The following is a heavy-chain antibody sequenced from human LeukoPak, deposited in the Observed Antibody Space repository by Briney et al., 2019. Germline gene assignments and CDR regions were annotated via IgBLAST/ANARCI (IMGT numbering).Heavy chain of an antibody. CDR3: ARAVGNYGSGSYYTDY. V-gene: IGHV1-69*13. Sequence: SVKVSCKASGGTFSSYAISWVRPAPGQGLEWMGGIIPIFGTANYAQKFQGRVTITADESTSTAYIELSSLRSEDTAVYYCARAVGNYGSGSYYTDYWGQGTLVTVSS. CDR2: IIPIFGTA. D-gene: IGHD3-10*01. J-gene: IGHJ4*02. CDR1: GGTFSSYA.